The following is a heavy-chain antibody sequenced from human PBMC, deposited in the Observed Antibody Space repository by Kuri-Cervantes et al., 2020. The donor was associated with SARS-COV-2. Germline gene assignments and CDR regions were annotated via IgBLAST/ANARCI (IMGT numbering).Heavy chain of an antibody. CDR3: ATVGSSTRGGSYL. D-gene: IGHD1-26*01. CDR2: INPNSGGT. J-gene: IGHJ4*02. CDR1: GYTFTGYY. V-gene: IGHV1-2*02. Sequence: ASVKVSCKASGYTFTGYYMHRVRQAPGQGLEWMGWINPNSGGTNYAQKFQGRVTMTRDTSISTAYMELSRLRSDDTAVYYCATVGSSTRGGSYLWGQGTLVTVSS.